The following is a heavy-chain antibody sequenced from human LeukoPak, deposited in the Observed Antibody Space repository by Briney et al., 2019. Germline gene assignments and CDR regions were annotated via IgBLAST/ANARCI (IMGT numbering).Heavy chain of an antibody. D-gene: IGHD3-10*01. J-gene: IGHJ5*02. Sequence: ASVKVSCKASGYTFTSYGIGWVRQAPGQGLEWMGWISAYNSNTKYAQKLQGRVTMTTDTSTSTAYIELRSLRSDDTAVYYCARDLGYYGSGSSNWFDPWGQGTLVTVSS. CDR1: GYTFTSYG. CDR3: ARDLGYYGSGSSNWFDP. CDR2: ISAYNSNT. V-gene: IGHV1-18*01.